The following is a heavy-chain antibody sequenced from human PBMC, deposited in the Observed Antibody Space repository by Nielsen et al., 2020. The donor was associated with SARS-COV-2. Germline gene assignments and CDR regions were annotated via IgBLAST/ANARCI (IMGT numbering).Heavy chain of an antibody. J-gene: IGHJ6*02. V-gene: IGHV1-46*01. CDR1: GYTFTSYY. CDR2: INPSGGST. D-gene: IGHD3-9*01. Sequence: ASVKVSCKASGYTFTSYYMHWVRQAPGQGLEWMGIINPSGGSTSYAQKFQGRVTMTRDTSTSTVHMELSSLRSEDTAVYYCAREPLSSTGYYGYGMDVWGQGTTVTVSS. CDR3: AREPLSSTGYYGYGMDV.